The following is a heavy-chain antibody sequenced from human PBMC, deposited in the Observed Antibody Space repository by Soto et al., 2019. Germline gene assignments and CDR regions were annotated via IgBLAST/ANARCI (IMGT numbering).Heavy chain of an antibody. V-gene: IGHV3-49*03. Sequence: PGGSLRLSCIASGFTFGGYAMSWFRQAPGKGLEWVGFIRSKVYGGTTEYAASVKGRFTISRDDSISIAYLQMNSLKTEDTAVYYCTSTIFLVVSPGGYYYGMAFSTQGTTGT. D-gene: IGHD3-3*01. CDR2: IRSKVYGGTT. CDR1: GFTFGGYA. CDR3: TSTIFLVVSPGGYYYGMAF. J-gene: IGHJ6*02.